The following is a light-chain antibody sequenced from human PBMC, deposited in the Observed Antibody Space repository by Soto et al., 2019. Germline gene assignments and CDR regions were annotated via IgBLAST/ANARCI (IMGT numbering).Light chain of an antibody. Sequence: EIVLTQSPATLSLSPGERATLSCRASQSVSSSYLAWYQQKPGQAPRLLIYGASSRATGIPDRFSGSGSGTDFTLTISSLEPEDFAVYYCQQYGSSPQTFGQGTKVEFK. CDR3: QQYGSSPQT. CDR2: GAS. J-gene: IGKJ1*01. CDR1: QSVSSSY. V-gene: IGKV3-20*01.